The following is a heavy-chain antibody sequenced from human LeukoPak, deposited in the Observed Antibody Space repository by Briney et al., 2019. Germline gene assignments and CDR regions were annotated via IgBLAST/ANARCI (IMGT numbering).Heavy chain of an antibody. CDR3: AKETTVTTYGVPFEY. D-gene: IGHD4-17*01. CDR1: GFTFSIYA. J-gene: IGHJ4*02. CDR2: ISGSGGKT. V-gene: IGHV3-23*01. Sequence: GGSLRLSCAASGFTFSIYAMNWVRQAPGKGLEWVSAISGSGGKTYYASSVTGRFTISRDNSKNTLDLQMNILRVDDTAVYYCAKETTVTTYGVPFEYWGQGTLVTVSS.